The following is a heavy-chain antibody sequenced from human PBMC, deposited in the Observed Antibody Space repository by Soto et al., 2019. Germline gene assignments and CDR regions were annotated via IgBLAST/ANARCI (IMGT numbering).Heavy chain of an antibody. V-gene: IGHV3-23*01. Sequence: PGGSLRLSCVGSGFTFRDSAMSWVRQAPGKGLEWVSAISGSGGRSYYADSVEGRFTISRDNSKNILYLQMTALTAGDAAIYYCARLISGDYGLDYFASWGHGTLLTVSA. D-gene: IGHD4-17*01. CDR3: ARLISGDYGLDYFAS. CDR1: GFTFRDSA. J-gene: IGHJ4*01. CDR2: ISGSGGRS.